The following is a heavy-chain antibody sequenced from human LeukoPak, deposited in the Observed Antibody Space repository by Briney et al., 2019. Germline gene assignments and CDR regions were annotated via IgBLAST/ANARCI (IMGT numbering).Heavy chain of an antibody. CDR3: ARGYDSSGYPFDP. D-gene: IGHD3-22*01. V-gene: IGHV4-30-4*01. CDR2: IYYSGST. Sequence: TSETLSLTCTVSGGSISSGDYYWSWIRQPPGKGLEWIGYIYYSGSTYYNPSLKSRVTISVDTSKNQFPLKLSSVTAADTAVYYCARGYDSSGYPFDPWGQGTLVTVSS. J-gene: IGHJ5*02. CDR1: GGSISSGDYY.